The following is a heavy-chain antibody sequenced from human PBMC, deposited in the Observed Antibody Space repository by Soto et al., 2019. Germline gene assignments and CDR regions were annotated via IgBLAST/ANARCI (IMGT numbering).Heavy chain of an antibody. CDR3: AREEGDGNYYYDGVDV. CDR1: GDSISSSNW. J-gene: IGHJ6*02. CDR2: IFHSGST. D-gene: IGHD2-21*02. Sequence: LSLTCAVSGDSISSSNWWSWVRQSPEKGLEWIGHIFHSGSTNYNPSLKSRVTISVDKSQNQFSLKMNSVTAADTAVYYCAREEGDGNYYYDGVDVWGQGTTVTVSS. V-gene: IGHV4-4*02.